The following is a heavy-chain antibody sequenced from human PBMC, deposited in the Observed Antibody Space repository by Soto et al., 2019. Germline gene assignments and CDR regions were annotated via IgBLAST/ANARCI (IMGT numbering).Heavy chain of an antibody. CDR3: ARDMHAGCPHYFDS. CDR2: TPYTGNT. D-gene: IGHD6-19*01. CDR1: GGSVTSYH. J-gene: IGHJ4*02. V-gene: IGHV4-59*02. Sequence: SETLSLTGFVGGGSVTSYHWSWIRQLPGKGLEWITYTPYTGNTNYNPSLQSRVTISLDTSKNQFPIKLTAMTAPDTAVYSSARDMHAGCPHYFDSWAQGTLVGVSS.